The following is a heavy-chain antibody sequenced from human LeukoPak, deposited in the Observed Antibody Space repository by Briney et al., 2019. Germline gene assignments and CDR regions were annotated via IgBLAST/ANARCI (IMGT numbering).Heavy chain of an antibody. Sequence: GGSLKLSCAVSGFTFTNYWMSWARQSPGKGLEWVANIYLDGSRAYYVDSVKGRFTISRDNAKNSLFLQMNSLSAEDTAVYYCGRAGPVTKDHFMDVWGKGTTVTVSS. V-gene: IGHV3-7*01. CDR3: GRAGPVTKDHFMDV. CDR1: GFTFTNYW. D-gene: IGHD2-2*01. J-gene: IGHJ6*03. CDR2: IYLDGSRA.